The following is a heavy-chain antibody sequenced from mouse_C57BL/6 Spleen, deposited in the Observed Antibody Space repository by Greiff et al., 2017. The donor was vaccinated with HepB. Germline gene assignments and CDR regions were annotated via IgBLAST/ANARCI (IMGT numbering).Heavy chain of an antibody. CDR3: ARHYSQGGFAY. CDR2: ISSGGSYI. Sequence: EVQRVESGGGLVKPGGSLKLSCVVSGFTFSSYGMSWVRQTPDKRLEWVATISSGGSYIYYPDSVKGRFTISRDNAKNTLYLQMSSLKSEDTAMYYCARHYSQGGFAYWGQGTLVTVSA. D-gene: IGHD1-1*01. CDR1: GFTFSSYG. V-gene: IGHV5-6*01. J-gene: IGHJ3*01.